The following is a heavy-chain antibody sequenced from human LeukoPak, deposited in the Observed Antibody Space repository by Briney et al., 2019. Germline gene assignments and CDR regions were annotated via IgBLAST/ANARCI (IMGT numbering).Heavy chain of an antibody. J-gene: IGHJ4*02. V-gene: IGHV1-2*02. Sequence: ASVKVSCKVSGYTFIGYSLHWVRQAPGQGLEWMGWINPNSGNINYAQKFQGRVTMTRDTSISTVYMELSKLGSDDTAVYYCARWLQSFDYWGQGTLVTVSS. D-gene: IGHD5-24*01. CDR2: INPNSGNI. CDR1: GYTFIGYS. CDR3: ARWLQSFDY.